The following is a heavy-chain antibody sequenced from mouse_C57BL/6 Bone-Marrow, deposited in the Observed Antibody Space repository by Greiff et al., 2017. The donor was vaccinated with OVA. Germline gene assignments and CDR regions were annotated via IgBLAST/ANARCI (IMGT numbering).Heavy chain of an antibody. CDR2: ISSGGSYT. J-gene: IGHJ2*01. CDR1: GFTFSSYG. Sequence: VKLVESGGDLVKPGGSLKLSCAASGFTFSSYGMSWVRQTPDKRLAWVATISSGGSYTYYPDSVKGRFTISRDNAKNTLYLQMSSLKSEDTAMYYCARHGDYGSFFDYWGQGTTLTVSS. V-gene: IGHV5-6*01. CDR3: ARHGDYGSFFDY. D-gene: IGHD1-1*01.